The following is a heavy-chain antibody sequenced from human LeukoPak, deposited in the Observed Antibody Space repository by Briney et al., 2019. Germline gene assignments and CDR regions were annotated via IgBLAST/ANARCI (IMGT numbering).Heavy chain of an antibody. J-gene: IGHJ6*03. D-gene: IGHD3-3*01. CDR2: INHTGNT. CDR1: GGSFSAYY. V-gene: IGHV4-34*01. Sequence: TSETLSLACAVYGGSFSAYYWSWIRQPPGKGLDWIGEINHTGNTNYNPSLKSRVNISVDTSKNQFSLNLSSVTAADTAVYYCARMRFLEWSQTYDYNYMDVWGKGTTVTVSS. CDR3: ARMRFLEWSQTYDYNYMDV.